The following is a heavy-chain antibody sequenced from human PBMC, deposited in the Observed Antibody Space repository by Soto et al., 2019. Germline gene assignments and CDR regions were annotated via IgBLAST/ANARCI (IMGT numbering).Heavy chain of an antibody. V-gene: IGHV1-24*01. CDR1: GYSLNELS. J-gene: IGHJ4*02. CDR3: ATGGPAGDFDN. Sequence: QVHLVQSGAEVKKPGASVKVSCKVSGYSLNELSIHWVRQAPGKGLEWMGGFDPEDGEIVYAQKFQGRVTVTEDTSTDTANMDLSSLRSEDTAVYYCATGGPAGDFDNWGQGTLVTVSS. D-gene: IGHD3-10*01. CDR2: FDPEDGEI.